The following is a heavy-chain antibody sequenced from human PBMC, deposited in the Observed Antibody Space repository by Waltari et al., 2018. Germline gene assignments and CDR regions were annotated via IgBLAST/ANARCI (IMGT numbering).Heavy chain of an antibody. Sequence: QVQLVQSGAEVKKPGSSVKVSCKASGGTFSSYAISWVRQAPGQGLEWMGGTIPIFGTANYAQKFHGRVTITADESTSTAYMELSSLRSEDTAVYYCARDHYDSLTGRDYYYGMDVWGQGTTVTVSS. CDR3: ARDHYDSLTGRDYYYGMDV. CDR2: TIPIFGTA. D-gene: IGHD3-9*01. J-gene: IGHJ6*02. V-gene: IGHV1-69*01. CDR1: GGTFSSYA.